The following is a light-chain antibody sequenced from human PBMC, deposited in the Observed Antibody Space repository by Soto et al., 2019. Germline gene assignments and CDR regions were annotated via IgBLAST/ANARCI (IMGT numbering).Light chain of an antibody. CDR3: QQYNNWPRT. CDR2: GAS. V-gene: IGKV3-20*01. CDR1: QSFNSIY. Sequence: EIVLTQSPGTLSLSPGERATLSCRASQSFNSIYLAWYQQKPGQAPRLLIYGASSRATGIPDRFSGSGSGTDFTLTISSLQSEDFAVYYCQQYNNWPRTFGQGTKVDIK. J-gene: IGKJ1*01.